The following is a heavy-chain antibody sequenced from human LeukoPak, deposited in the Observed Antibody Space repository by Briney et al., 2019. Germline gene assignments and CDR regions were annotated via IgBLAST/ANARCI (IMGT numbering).Heavy chain of an antibody. V-gene: IGHV1-8*01. J-gene: IGHJ6*03. CDR1: GYTFTNYD. D-gene: IGHD3-3*01. CDR2: MNPNSGNT. CDR3: ARGPTYDLWSGDSYSYYYMDV. Sequence: ASVKVSCKASGYTFTNYDINRVRQATGQGLEWMGWMNPNSGNTGSAQKFQGRVMMTRDISISTAYMELSSLRSEDTAVYYCARGPTYDLWSGDSYSYYYMDVWGKGTTVAVSS.